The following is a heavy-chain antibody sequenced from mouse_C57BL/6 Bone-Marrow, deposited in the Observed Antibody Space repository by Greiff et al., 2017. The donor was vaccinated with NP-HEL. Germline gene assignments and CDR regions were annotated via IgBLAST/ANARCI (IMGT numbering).Heavy chain of an antibody. CDR2: ISSGGDYI. D-gene: IGHD3-1*01. CDR3: TRGAYWYFDV. J-gene: IGHJ1*03. V-gene: IGHV5-9-1*02. CDR1: GFTFSSYA. Sequence: DVMLVESGEGLVKPGGSLKLSCAASGFTFSSYAMSWVRQTPEKRLEWVAYISSGGDYIYYADTVKGRFTISRDNARNTLYLQMSSLKSEDTAMYYCTRGAYWYFDVWGTGTTVTVSS.